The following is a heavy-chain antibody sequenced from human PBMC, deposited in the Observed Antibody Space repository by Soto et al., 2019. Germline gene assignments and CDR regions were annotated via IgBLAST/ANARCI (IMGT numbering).Heavy chain of an antibody. D-gene: IGHD4-17*01. V-gene: IGHV3-7*04. J-gene: IGHJ4*02. CDR3: AGAYFYGDPVDI. Sequence: GGSLRLSCAASGFTFGTYWMTWVRQAPGKGLEWVANIKQDGSEKFYVDSVKGRFTISRDNAKKSLYLQLNSLRTEDTALYYCAGAYFYGDPVDIRGQGTPVTVSS. CDR2: IKQDGSEK. CDR1: GFTFGTYW.